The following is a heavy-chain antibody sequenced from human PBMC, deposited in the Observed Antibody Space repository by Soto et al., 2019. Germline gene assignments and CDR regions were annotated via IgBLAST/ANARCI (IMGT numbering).Heavy chain of an antibody. Sequence: SLCPSCPVSGVSISSGGYYWSWIRQHPGKGLEWIGYIYYSWSTYYNPSLKSRVTISVDTSKNQFSLKLSSVTAADKAVYYCARAGIAAASLFDYWGQGTLVTVSS. CDR3: ARAGIAAASLFDY. CDR1: GVSISSGGYY. D-gene: IGHD6-13*01. J-gene: IGHJ4*02. CDR2: IYYSWST. V-gene: IGHV4-31*03.